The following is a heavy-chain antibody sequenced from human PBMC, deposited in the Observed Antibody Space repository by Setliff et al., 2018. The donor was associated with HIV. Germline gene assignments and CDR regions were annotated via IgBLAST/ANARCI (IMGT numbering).Heavy chain of an antibody. D-gene: IGHD5-18*01. CDR2: INHSGGT. CDR1: GGTFSLHY. Sequence: SETLSLTCAVSGGTFSLHYYTWIRQSPLRGLEWIGEINHSGGTRYNPSLESRVTMSLDSSRKQFSLRLISVTAADTAVYYCARGRAWIQLWLGSYFDYWGQGTLVTVSS. J-gene: IGHJ4*02. V-gene: IGHV4-34*01. CDR3: ARGRAWIQLWLGSYFDY.